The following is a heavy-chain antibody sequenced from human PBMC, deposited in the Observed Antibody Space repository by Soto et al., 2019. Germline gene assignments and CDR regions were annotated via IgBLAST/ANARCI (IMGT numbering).Heavy chain of an antibody. D-gene: IGHD2-15*01. CDR2: INPIFGTA. J-gene: IGHJ4*02. V-gene: IGHV1-69*01. CDR1: GGTFSSYA. Sequence: QVQLVQSGAEVKKPGSSVKVSCKSSGGTFSSYAISWVRQATGQGLEWMGGINPIFGTANYAQKFQGRVTITADETTSTAYIELSSLRSEDTAVYYCARLSFSGGSCYGGEGGIDYRGQGNLGTVSS. CDR3: ARLSFSGGSCYGGEGGIDY.